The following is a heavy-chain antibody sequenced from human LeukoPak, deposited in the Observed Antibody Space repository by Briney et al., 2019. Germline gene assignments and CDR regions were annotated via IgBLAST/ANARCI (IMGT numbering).Heavy chain of an antibody. D-gene: IGHD3-22*01. CDR3: ARGEDSSGYEGDY. CDR2: ISGSGGST. CDR1: GFTFSSYA. Sequence: PGGSLRLSCAASGFTFSSYAMSWVRQAPGKGLEWVSAISGSGGSTYYADSVKGRFTISRDNSKNTLYLQMNSLRAEDTAVYYCARGEDSSGYEGDYWGQGTLVTVSS. J-gene: IGHJ4*02. V-gene: IGHV3-23*01.